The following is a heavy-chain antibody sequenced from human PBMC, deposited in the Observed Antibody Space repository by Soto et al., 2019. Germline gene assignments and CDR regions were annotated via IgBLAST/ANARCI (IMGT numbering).Heavy chain of an antibody. Sequence: SETLSLTCTVSGGSISSGDYYWSWIRQPPGKGLEWIGYISYSGSTYYNPSLKSRVTISIDGSNEQFSLKLTSVTAADTAVYYCATRNGFKSYFDYWGQGALVTVSS. CDR2: ISYSGST. V-gene: IGHV4-30-4*01. CDR3: ATRNGFKSYFDY. J-gene: IGHJ4*02. CDR1: GGSISSGDYY. D-gene: IGHD2-8*01.